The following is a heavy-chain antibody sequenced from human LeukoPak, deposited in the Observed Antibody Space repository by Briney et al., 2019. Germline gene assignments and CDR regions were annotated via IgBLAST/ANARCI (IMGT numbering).Heavy chain of an antibody. CDR1: GFTFSSYG. D-gene: IGHD2-8*02. J-gene: IGHJ4*02. Sequence: GGSLRLSCAASGFTFSSYGMHRVRQAPGKGLEWVAFIRYDGSNKYYADSVKGRFTISRDNSKNTLYLQMNSLRAEDTAVYYCAKDLFQQTGDDYWGQGTLVTVSS. V-gene: IGHV3-30*02. CDR3: AKDLFQQTGDDY. CDR2: IRYDGSNK.